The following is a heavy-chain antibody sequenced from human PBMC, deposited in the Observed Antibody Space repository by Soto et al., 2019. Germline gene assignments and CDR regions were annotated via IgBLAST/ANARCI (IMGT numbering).Heavy chain of an antibody. J-gene: IGHJ4*02. CDR3: RTQWLD. D-gene: IGHD6-19*01. CDR1: GFTFSDAW. Sequence: PWGSLRLSCAASGFTFSDAWISFVRQAPWKGLEWVVLIKKKTDGGTTDYAAPVKGRFTISRDDSKNTLYLQMSSLKTEDTAVYYCRTQWLDWGQGTLVTVSS. V-gene: IGHV3-15*01. CDR2: IKKKTDGGTT.